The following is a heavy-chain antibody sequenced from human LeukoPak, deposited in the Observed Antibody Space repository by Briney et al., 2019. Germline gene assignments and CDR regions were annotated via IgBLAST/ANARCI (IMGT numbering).Heavy chain of an antibody. CDR2: IYYSGGT. CDR1: GGSISSYY. D-gene: IGHD7-27*01. Sequence: IPSETLSLTCTVSGGSISSYYWSWIRQPPGKGLEWIGYIYYSGGTNYNPSLKSRVTISVDTSKNQFSLKLSSVTAADTAVYYCARASRVVSGDDYYYVMDVWGQGTPVTVSS. CDR3: ARASRVVSGDDYYYVMDV. V-gene: IGHV4-59*12. J-gene: IGHJ6*02.